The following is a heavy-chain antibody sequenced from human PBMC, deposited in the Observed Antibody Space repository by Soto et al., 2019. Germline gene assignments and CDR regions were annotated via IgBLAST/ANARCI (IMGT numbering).Heavy chain of an antibody. CDR1: GFTFINYA. Sequence: PGGSLRLSCAASGFTFINYAISFFRHSPFKWLEWISTISGSGGSTYYADSVKGRFTISRDNSKNTLYLQMNSLRAEDTAVYYCAKGQSTYYDFWSRYYDWFDPWGQGTLVTVSS. D-gene: IGHD3-3*01. V-gene: IGHV3-23*01. CDR2: ISGSGGST. CDR3: AKGQSTYYDFWSRYYDWFDP. J-gene: IGHJ5*02.